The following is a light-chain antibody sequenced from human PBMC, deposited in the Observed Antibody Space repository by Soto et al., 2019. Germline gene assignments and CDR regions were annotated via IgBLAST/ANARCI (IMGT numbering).Light chain of an antibody. J-gene: IGKJ4*01. CDR3: QQSYSTPLT. V-gene: IGKV1-39*01. CDR2: AAS. Sequence: DIQMTQSTTSLSAYVGYRVTITCRASQSISSYLNWYQQKPGKAPKLLIYAASSLQSGVPSRFSGSGSGTDFTLTISSLQPEDFATYYCQQSYSTPLTFGGGTKVDIK. CDR1: QSISSY.